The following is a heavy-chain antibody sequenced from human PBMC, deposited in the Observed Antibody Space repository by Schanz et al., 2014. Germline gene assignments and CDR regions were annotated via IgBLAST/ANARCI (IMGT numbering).Heavy chain of an antibody. Sequence: EVQLVESGGGLVQPGGSLRLSCAASGFSFNNYWMTWFRQAPGKGLEWVANIIHDGSEKFYVDSVKGRFTISRDNAKNSLYLQMTALTAEDTALYYCARELRNSRPAYYDHWGQGTLVTVSA. CDR3: ARELRNSRPAYYDH. V-gene: IGHV3-7*01. D-gene: IGHD6-13*01. CDR1: GFSFNNYW. J-gene: IGHJ4*02. CDR2: IIHDGSEK.